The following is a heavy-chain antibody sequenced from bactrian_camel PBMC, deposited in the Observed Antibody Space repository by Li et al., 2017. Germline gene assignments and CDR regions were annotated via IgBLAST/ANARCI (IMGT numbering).Heavy chain of an antibody. V-gene: IGHV3S1*01. J-gene: IGHJ6*01. D-gene: IGHD1*01. Sequence: VESGGGSVQAGGSLRLSCVGSGYTSTTNAMAWFRQPPGKTLEWVSSITASGTTSYSNSVRGRFTISQDRVNHTLTLQMNSLKPEDTAMYYCAFDWPMTALVGKLFQLTVVTGARGPRSPS. CDR1: GYTSTTNA. CDR2: ITASGTT. CDR3: AFDWPMTALVGKLFQLTVVT.